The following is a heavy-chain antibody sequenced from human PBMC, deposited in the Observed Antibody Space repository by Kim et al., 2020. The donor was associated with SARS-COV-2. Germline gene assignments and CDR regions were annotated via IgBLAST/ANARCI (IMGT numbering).Heavy chain of an antibody. J-gene: IGHJ4*02. CDR2: IGGGGGST. Sequence: GGSLRRSCAASGFTFSTYAMNWVRQTPGKGLEWVSIIGGGGGSTYYADSVKGRFTISRDNSKNTLYLQMNSLRAEDTAVYYCAKIRSSSWYDAFDYWGQG. CDR3: AKIRSSSWYDAFDY. V-gene: IGHV3-23*01. D-gene: IGHD6-13*01. CDR1: GFTFSTYA.